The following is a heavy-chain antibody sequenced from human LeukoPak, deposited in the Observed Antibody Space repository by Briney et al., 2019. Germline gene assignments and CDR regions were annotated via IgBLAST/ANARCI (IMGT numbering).Heavy chain of an antibody. V-gene: IGHV1-8*01. J-gene: IGHJ5*02. D-gene: IGHD2-21*01. CDR2: MNPNSGNT. CDR3: ASEDEHGLWFDP. CDR1: GYTFTSYD. Sequence: ASVKVSCKASGYTFTSYDINRVRQATGQGLEWMGWMNPNSGNTGYAQKFQGRVTMTRNTSISTAYMELSSLRSEDTAVYYCASEDEHGLWFDPWGQGTLVTVSS.